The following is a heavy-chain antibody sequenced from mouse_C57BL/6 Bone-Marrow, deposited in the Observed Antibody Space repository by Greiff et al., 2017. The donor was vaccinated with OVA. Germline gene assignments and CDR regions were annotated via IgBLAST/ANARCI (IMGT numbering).Heavy chain of an antibody. Sequence: EVHLVESGGGLVKPGGSLKLSCAASGFTFSSYAMSWVRQTPEKRLEWVATISDGGSYTYYPDNVKGRFTISRDNAKNNLYLQMSHLKSEDTAMYYCARAHFYYGSRTGYFDVWGTGTTVTVPS. CDR3: ARAHFYYGSRTGYFDV. V-gene: IGHV5-4*01. CDR2: ISDGGSYT. D-gene: IGHD1-1*01. J-gene: IGHJ1*03. CDR1: GFTFSSYA.